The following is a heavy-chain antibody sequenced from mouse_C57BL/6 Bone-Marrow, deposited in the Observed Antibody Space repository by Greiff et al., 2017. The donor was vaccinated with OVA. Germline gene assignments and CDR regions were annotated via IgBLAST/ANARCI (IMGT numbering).Heavy chain of an antibody. J-gene: IGHJ4*01. CDR1: GFTFSSYG. CDR3: ARVYDTLYYYAMDY. D-gene: IGHD2-12*01. CDR2: INSGGSFT. V-gene: IGHV5-6*01. Sequence: EVMLVESGGDLVKPGGSLKLSCAASGFTFSSYGMSWVRQTPDKRLEWVATINSGGSFTYYSDSVKGRFTISRDNAENTLYLQLSSLKSEDTAMFYCARVYDTLYYYAMDYWGQGTSVTVSS.